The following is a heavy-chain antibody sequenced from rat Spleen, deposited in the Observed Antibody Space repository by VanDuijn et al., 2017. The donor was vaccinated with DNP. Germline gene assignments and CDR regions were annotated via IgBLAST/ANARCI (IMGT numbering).Heavy chain of an antibody. D-gene: IGHD1-4*01. Sequence: EVQLVETGGGLVQPGRSLKLSCVASGFTFSSYWMTWIRQVPGKGLEWVASITSSGGYTYYPDSVKGRFTISRDNAKNTLYLQMNSLRSEDTATYYCARGDSGYNRYAMDAWGQGTSVTVSS. CDR3: ARGDSGYNRYAMDA. J-gene: IGHJ4*01. V-gene: IGHV5-31*01. CDR2: ITSSGGYT. CDR1: GFTFSSYW.